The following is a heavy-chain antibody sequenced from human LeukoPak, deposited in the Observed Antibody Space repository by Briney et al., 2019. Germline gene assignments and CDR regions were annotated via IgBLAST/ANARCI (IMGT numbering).Heavy chain of an antibody. CDR2: ICGSGNVI. V-gene: IGHV3-23*01. Sequence: GGSLRLSCAASGVTFGTSAMTWFRQAPGKGLEWVSSICGSGNVIYDSDSVKGRFNISRDNPKGTLYLQMNSLRAEGTATYFCAKARYNNGWDYFDYWGLGTLVSVSS. CDR1: GVTFGTSA. D-gene: IGHD6-19*01. CDR3: AKARYNNGWDYFDY. J-gene: IGHJ4*02.